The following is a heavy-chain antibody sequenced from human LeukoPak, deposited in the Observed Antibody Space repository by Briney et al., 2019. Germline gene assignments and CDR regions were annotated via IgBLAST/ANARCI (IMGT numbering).Heavy chain of an antibody. D-gene: IGHD3-22*01. Sequence: SETLSLTCTVSGGSISSSSYYWGWIRQPPGKGLEWIGNIFHSGSTYYNPSLKSRVTISVDTSKDQFSLQLSSVTAADTAVYYCVRGYYAGRGHHFEYWGQGTLVTVSS. CDR3: VRGYYAGRGHHFEY. CDR2: IFHSGST. J-gene: IGHJ4*02. CDR1: GGSISSSSYY. V-gene: IGHV4-39*01.